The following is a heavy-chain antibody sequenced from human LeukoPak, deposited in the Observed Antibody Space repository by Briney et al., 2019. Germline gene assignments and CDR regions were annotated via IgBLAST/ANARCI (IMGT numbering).Heavy chain of an antibody. CDR2: IYHSGST. D-gene: IGHD3-10*01. J-gene: IGHJ3*02. V-gene: IGHV4-30-2*01. CDR3: ARGQGSGSYGAFDI. CDR1: GDSISSGGYS. Sequence: SQTLSLTCAVSGDSISSGGYSWSWIRQPPGKGLEWIGYIYHSGSTYYNPSLKSRVTISVDRSKNQFSLKLSSVTAADTAVYYCARGQGSGSYGAFDIWGQGTMVTVSS.